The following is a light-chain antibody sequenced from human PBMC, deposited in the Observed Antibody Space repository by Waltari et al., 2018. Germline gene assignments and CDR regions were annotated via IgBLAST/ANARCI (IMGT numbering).Light chain of an antibody. Sequence: DIVLTQSSDSLAVSLGERATINYKSSQKVFYNSNDKNYLVWYQQKSGQPPKLLIYWASTRESGVPDRFSGSGSGTEFTLTISNLQAEDVAVYYCQQSFTTPPTFGQGTKLEIK. J-gene: IGKJ2*01. CDR1: QKVFYNSNDKNY. CDR3: QQSFTTPPT. V-gene: IGKV4-1*01. CDR2: WAS.